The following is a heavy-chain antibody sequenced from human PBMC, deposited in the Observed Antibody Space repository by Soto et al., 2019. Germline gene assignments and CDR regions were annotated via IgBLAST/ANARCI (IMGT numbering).Heavy chain of an antibody. D-gene: IGHD2-15*01. CDR2: VTANGGRS. CDR3: AKEQQPEGPTLFFPPVSTPDGMDG. J-gene: IGHJ6*02. CDR1: RFTFTTYA. Sequence: EVQLLQSGGGLVRPGRSLTLSCAASRFTFTTYAMTWVRQAPGKGLEWVSSVTANGGRSYYADSVKGRFTISRDSSKNTGYLQMNSLRADDTAVYYCAKEQQPEGPTLFFPPVSTPDGMDGWGQGTTVTVSS. V-gene: IGHV3-23*01.